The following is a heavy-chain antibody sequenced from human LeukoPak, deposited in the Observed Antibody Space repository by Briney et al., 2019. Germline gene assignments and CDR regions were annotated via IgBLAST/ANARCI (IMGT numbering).Heavy chain of an antibody. Sequence: SVKVSCKASGGTFSSYAISWVRQAPGQGLEWMGGIIPIFGTANYAQKFQGRVTITADESTSTAYMELSSLRTEDTAVYYSAKYGAGSHRGYWYVDLWGRGTLVTVSS. V-gene: IGHV1-69*13. CDR1: GGTFSSYA. CDR3: AKYGAGSHRGYWYVDL. D-gene: IGHD3-10*01. J-gene: IGHJ2*01. CDR2: IIPIFGTA.